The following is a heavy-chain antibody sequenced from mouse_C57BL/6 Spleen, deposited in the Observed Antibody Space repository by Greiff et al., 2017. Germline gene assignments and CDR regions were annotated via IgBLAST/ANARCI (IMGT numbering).Heavy chain of an antibody. Sequence: VQLQQSGPVLVKPGASVKMSCKASGYTFTDYYMNWVKQSHGKSLEWIGVINPYNGGTSYNQKFKGKATLTVDKSSSTAYMELNSLTSEDSAVYYCARRKDYYYGSSYDYAMDYWGQGTSVTVSS. CDR1: GYTFTDYY. J-gene: IGHJ4*01. CDR2: INPYNGGT. D-gene: IGHD1-1*01. CDR3: ARRKDYYYGSSYDYAMDY. V-gene: IGHV1-19*01.